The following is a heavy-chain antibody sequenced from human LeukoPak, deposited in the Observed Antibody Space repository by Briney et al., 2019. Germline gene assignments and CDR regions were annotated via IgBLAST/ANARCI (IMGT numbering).Heavy chain of an antibody. CDR2: ISGSGGST. V-gene: IGHV3-23*01. CDR3: AKAERYSYEARDY. Sequence: GASLRLSCAASGFTFSSYAMSWVRQAPGKGLEWVSAISGSGGSTYYADSVKGRFTISRDNSKNTLYLQMNSLRAEDTAVYYCAKAERYSYEARDYWGQGTLVTVSS. CDR1: GFTFSSYA. D-gene: IGHD5-18*01. J-gene: IGHJ4*02.